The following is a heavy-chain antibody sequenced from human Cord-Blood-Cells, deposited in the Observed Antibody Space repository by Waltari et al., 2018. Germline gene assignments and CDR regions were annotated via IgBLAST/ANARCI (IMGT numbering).Heavy chain of an antibody. CDR2: INHSGGST. CDR1: GYTFTSYY. J-gene: IGHJ3*02. D-gene: IGHD1-1*01. CDR3: ARATGTTFSAFDI. Sequence: QVQLVQSGAEVKKPGASVKVSCKASGYTFTSYYMHWVRQAPGQGLEWMGIINHSGGSTSYAQKFQGRVTMTRDTSTSTVYMELSSLRSEDTAVYYCARATGTTFSAFDIWGQGTMVTVSS. V-gene: IGHV1-46*01.